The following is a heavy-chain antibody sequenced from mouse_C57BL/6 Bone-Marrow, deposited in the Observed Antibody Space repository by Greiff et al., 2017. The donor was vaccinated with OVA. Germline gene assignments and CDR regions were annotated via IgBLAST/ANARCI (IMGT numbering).Heavy chain of an antibody. V-gene: IGHV1-77*01. CDR2: IGPGSGST. J-gene: IGHJ1*03. CDR1: GYTFTDYY. Sequence: VQLQQSGAELVKPGASVKISCKASGYTFTDYYINWVKQRPGQGLEWIGKIGPGSGSTYYNEKLKGKATLTADKSSSTAYMQLSSLTSEDSAVYFCARPPYYGSSYAYWYFDVWGTGTTVTVSS. CDR3: ARPPYYGSSYAYWYFDV. D-gene: IGHD1-1*01.